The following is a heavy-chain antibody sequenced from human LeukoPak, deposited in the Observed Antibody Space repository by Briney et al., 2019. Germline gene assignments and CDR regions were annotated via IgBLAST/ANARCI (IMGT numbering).Heavy chain of an antibody. Sequence: PGRSLRLSCAASGFTFTSYGMHWVRQAPGKGLEWVAIISYDGSNYYYADSVKGRFTISRDNSKNALYLQLNSLRAEDTAVYYCAKNRYSSTWSSHIQHWGQGTLVTVSS. CDR3: AKNRYSSTWSSHIQH. D-gene: IGHD6-13*01. V-gene: IGHV3-30*18. CDR2: ISYDGSNY. CDR1: GFTFTSYG. J-gene: IGHJ1*01.